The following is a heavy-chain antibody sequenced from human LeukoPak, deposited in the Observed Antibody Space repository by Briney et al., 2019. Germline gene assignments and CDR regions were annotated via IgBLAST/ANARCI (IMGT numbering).Heavy chain of an antibody. Sequence: GGSLRLSCAASGFTFSSYAMSWVRQAPGKGLEWVSAISGSGGSTYYADSVKGRFTISRDNSKNTLYLQMNSLRAEDTAVYYCARGSIAVAGRGFDWFDPWGQGNLVTVSS. D-gene: IGHD6-19*01. CDR3: ARGSIAVAGRGFDWFDP. CDR1: GFTFSSYA. J-gene: IGHJ5*02. CDR2: ISGSGGST. V-gene: IGHV3-23*01.